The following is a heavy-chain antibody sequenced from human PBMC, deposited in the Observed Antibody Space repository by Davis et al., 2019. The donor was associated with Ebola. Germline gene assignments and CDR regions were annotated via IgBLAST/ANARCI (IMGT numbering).Heavy chain of an antibody. J-gene: IGHJ4*02. CDR1: GFTFSDYY. CDR3: ARGTIFGVVIRY. V-gene: IGHV3-11*01. D-gene: IGHD3-3*01. CDR2: ISSSGSTI. Sequence: GESLKISCAASGFTFSDYYMSWIRQAPGKGLEWVSYISSSGSTIYYADSVKGRFTISRDNAKNSLYLQMNSLRAEDTAVYYCARGTIFGVVIRYWGQGTLVTVSS.